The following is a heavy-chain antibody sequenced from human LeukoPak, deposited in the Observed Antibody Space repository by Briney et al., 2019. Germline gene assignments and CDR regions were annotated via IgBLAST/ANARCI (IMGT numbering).Heavy chain of an antibody. CDR3: AKDPRACNNDVCYSYLDL. Sequence: GASVKVSCKASGYTFTSYDINWVRQATGQGLEWMGWMNPNSGNTGYAQKFQGRVTMTRNTSISTAYMELSSLRSEDTAVYYCAKDPRACNNDVCYSYLDLWGRGTLVTVSS. D-gene: IGHD2-8*01. J-gene: IGHJ2*01. CDR2: MNPNSGNT. V-gene: IGHV1-8*01. CDR1: GYTFTSYD.